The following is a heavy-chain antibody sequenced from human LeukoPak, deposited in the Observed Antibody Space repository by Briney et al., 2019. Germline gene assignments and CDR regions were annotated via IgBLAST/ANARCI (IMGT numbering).Heavy chain of an antibody. Sequence: GGSLRLSCAASAFSFRDYGMNWVRQAPGKGLEWVAFINSRSNYIQYTDSVKGRFSISRDNAKNSLYLQMSSLRVEDTAVYYCAKGSPPLLRVGQFSSLLFDQWGQGTLVIVTS. J-gene: IGHJ4*02. D-gene: IGHD3-16*02. CDR1: AFSFRDYG. CDR2: INSRSNYI. CDR3: AKGSPPLLRVGQFSSLLFDQ. V-gene: IGHV3-21*01.